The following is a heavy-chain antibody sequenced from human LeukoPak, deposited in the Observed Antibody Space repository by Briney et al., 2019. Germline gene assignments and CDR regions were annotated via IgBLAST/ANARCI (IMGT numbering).Heavy chain of an antibody. CDR1: GFTFSSYA. D-gene: IGHD3-16*02. V-gene: IGHV3-23*01. Sequence: GGSLRLSCTASGFTFSSYAISWVRQAPGKGLEWVSAISGSGGSTYYADSVKGRFTISRDNSKNTLYLQMNSLRAEDTAVYYCAKDRTFGGVIVRDYWGQGALVTVSS. CDR2: ISGSGGST. J-gene: IGHJ4*02. CDR3: AKDRTFGGVIVRDY.